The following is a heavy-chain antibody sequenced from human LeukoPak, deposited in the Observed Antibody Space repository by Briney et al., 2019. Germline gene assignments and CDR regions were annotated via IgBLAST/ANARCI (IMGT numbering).Heavy chain of an antibody. Sequence: SETLSLTCTVSGGSINSYYWSWIRQPPGKGLEWIGYIYYSGSTNYNPSLKSRVTISVDTSKNQFSLKLSSVTAADTAVYYCARASSSWHPRDFDYWGQGTLVTVSS. CDR1: GGSINSYY. CDR2: IYYSGST. J-gene: IGHJ4*02. V-gene: IGHV4-59*01. D-gene: IGHD6-13*01. CDR3: ARASSSWHPRDFDY.